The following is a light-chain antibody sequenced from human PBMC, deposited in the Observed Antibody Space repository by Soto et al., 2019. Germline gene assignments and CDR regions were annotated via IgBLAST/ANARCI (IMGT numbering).Light chain of an antibody. CDR1: SSDVGSYNR. CDR3: SSYTSSSTYV. J-gene: IGLJ1*01. V-gene: IGLV2-18*02. CDR2: DVS. Sequence: QSALTQPPSVSGAPGQSVTISCTGTSSDVGSYNRVSWYQQPPGTAPKVMSYDVSNRPSVVPDRFSGSKSGNTASLTISGLQAEDESDYYCSSYTSSSTYVFGTGTKLTVL.